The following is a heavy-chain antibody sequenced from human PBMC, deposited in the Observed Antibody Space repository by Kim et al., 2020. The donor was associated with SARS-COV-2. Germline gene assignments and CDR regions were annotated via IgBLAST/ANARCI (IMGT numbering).Heavy chain of an antibody. CDR3: VRQVAGCNFDV. D-gene: IGHD2-8*01. J-gene: IGHJ3*01. CDR1: GFTFTSHD. Sequence: GGSLRLSCGASGFTFTSHDLQWVRQAPGKGPEWISGVSGSGDREFYAESVKGRFTISRDNSKNTVYLQLNILRAEDTAIYYCVRQVAGCNFDVWGQGTM. CDR2: VSGSGDRE. V-gene: IGHV3-23*01.